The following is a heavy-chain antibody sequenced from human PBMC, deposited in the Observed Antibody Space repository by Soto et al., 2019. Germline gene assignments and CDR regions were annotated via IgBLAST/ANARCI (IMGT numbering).Heavy chain of an antibody. Sequence: GGSLRLSCAASGFTFSSYAMSWVRQAPGKGLEWVSAISGSGGSTYYADSVKGRFTISRDNSKNTLYLQMNSLRAEDTAVYYCAKAPRYSPKPYNLFDPSGPGTLVTVSS. CDR3: AKAPRYSPKPYNLFDP. CDR2: ISGSGGST. CDR1: GFTFSSYA. J-gene: IGHJ5*02. V-gene: IGHV3-23*01. D-gene: IGHD1-26*01.